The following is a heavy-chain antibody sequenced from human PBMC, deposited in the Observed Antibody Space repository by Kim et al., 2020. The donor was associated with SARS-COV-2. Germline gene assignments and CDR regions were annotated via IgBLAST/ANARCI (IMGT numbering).Heavy chain of an antibody. Sequence: SETLSLTCSVSGGAIRGYYWTWIRQPPGKRLEWIGYVYHTGNTNYNPSLRGRVTISLDTSKRQFSLTLTSVTAADTAVYYCASTGVGAVGWFDPWGQGTLVNVSS. CDR3: ASTGVGAVGWFDP. J-gene: IGHJ5*02. D-gene: IGHD1-26*01. V-gene: IGHV4-59*01. CDR2: VYHTGNT. CDR1: GGAIRGYY.